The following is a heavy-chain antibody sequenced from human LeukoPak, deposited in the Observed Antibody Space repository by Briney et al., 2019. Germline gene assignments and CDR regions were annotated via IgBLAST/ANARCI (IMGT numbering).Heavy chain of an antibody. CDR1: GGSFSGYY. CDR2: INHSGST. J-gene: IGHJ4*02. Sequence: KPSETLSLTCAVYGGSFSGYYWSWIRQPPGKGLEWIGEINHSGSTNYNPSLKSRVTISVDTSKNQFSLKLSSVTAADTAVYYCARGRSRAITMVRGVTVHLDYWGQGTLVTVSS. CDR3: ARGRSRAITMVRGVTVHLDY. V-gene: IGHV4-34*01. D-gene: IGHD3-10*01.